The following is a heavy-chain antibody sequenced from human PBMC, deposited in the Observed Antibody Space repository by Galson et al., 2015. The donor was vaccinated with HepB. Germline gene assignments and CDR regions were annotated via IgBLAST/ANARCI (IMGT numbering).Heavy chain of an antibody. J-gene: IGHJ4*02. Sequence: SLRLSCAASGFTFNSYAMSWVRRAPGKGLEWVSTITGSGGNTYYADSVKGRFTISRDNSKNTLYLQLNSLRAEDTAIYYCAKDIVRSECNGNSCYPFASWGQGTLVTVSS. V-gene: IGHV3-23*01. CDR1: GFTFNSYA. CDR2: ITGSGGNT. CDR3: AKDIVRSECNGNSCYPFAS. D-gene: IGHD2-2*01.